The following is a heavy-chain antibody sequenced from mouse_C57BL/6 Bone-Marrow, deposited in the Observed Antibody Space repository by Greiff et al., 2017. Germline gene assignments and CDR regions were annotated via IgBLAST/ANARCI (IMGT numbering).Heavy chain of an antibody. D-gene: IGHD2-4*01. CDR2: ISDGGSDT. CDR3: ARGDDYDCAMGY. J-gene: IGHJ4*01. Sequence: DVKLVESGGGLVKPGASLKLSCAASGFTFSSYAMSWVRQTPGKRLEWVATISDGGSDTYYKDNVKGRFTISRDNAKNNLYMQLSHMKSEDTAMYYCARGDDYDCAMGYWGQGTAATVTA. CDR1: GFTFSSYA. V-gene: IGHV5-4*03.